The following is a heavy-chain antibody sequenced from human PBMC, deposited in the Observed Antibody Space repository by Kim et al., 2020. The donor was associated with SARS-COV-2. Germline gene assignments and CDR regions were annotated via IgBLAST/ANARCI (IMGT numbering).Heavy chain of an antibody. CDR3: ARRAVRGVIINDGGWFDP. V-gene: IGHV4-39*01. D-gene: IGHD3-10*01. CDR2: IYYSGST. Sequence: SETLSLTCTVSGGSISSSSYYWGWIRQPPGKGLEWIGSIYYSGSTYYNPSLKSRVTISVDTSKNQFSLKLSSVTAADTAVYYCARRAVRGVIINDGGWFDPWAREPWSPSPQ. CDR1: GGSISSSSYY. J-gene: IGHJ5*02.